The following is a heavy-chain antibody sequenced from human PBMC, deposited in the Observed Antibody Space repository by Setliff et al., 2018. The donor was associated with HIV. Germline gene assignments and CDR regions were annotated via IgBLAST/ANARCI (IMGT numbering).Heavy chain of an antibody. Sequence: GASVKVSCKASGYTFTGYYMHWVRQAPGQGLEWMGWINPNSGGTNYAQKFQGRVTMTGDTFISTAYMELSRLRSDDTAVYYCARVPDWGTINFDYWGQGTLVTVSS. CDR1: GYTFTGYY. D-gene: IGHD7-27*01. CDR3: ARVPDWGTINFDY. J-gene: IGHJ4*02. V-gene: IGHV1-2*02. CDR2: INPNSGGT.